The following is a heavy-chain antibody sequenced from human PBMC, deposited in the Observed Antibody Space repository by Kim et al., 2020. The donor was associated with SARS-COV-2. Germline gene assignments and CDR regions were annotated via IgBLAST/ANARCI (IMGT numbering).Heavy chain of an antibody. J-gene: IGHJ4*02. Sequence: QKLQGRVTMPTDTSTSTAYMELRSLRSDDTAVYYCARDNRKYSSSWYFDYWGQGTLVTVSS. D-gene: IGHD6-13*01. V-gene: IGHV1-18*01. CDR3: ARDNRKYSSSWYFDY.